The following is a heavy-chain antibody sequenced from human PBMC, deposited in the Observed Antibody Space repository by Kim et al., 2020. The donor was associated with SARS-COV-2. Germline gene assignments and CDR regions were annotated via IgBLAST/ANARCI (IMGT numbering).Heavy chain of an antibody. CDR2: IYHSGST. D-gene: IGHD1-1*01. J-gene: IGHJ6*02. CDR3: AGEGTDRAHYYYYGMDV. V-gene: IGHV4-38-2*02. Sequence: SETLSLTCTVSGYSISSGYYWGWIRQPPGKGLEWIGSIYHSGSTYYNPSLKSRVTISVDTSKNQFSLKLSSVTAADTAVYYCAGEGTDRAHYYYYGMDVWGQGTTVTVSS. CDR1: GYSISSGYY.